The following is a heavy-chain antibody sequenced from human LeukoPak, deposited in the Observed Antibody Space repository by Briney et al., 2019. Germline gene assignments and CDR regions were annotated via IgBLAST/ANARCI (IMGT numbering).Heavy chain of an antibody. CDR1: GGSFSGYY. Sequence: SETPSLTCAVYGGSFSGYYWSWIRQPPGKGLEWIGEINHSGSTNYNPSLKSQVTILVDTSKNQVSLELSSVTAADTAVYYCVYCSSTTCYMARPYYWGQGTLVTVSS. D-gene: IGHD2-2*02. V-gene: IGHV4-34*01. CDR3: VYCSSTTCYMARPYY. CDR2: INHSGST. J-gene: IGHJ4*02.